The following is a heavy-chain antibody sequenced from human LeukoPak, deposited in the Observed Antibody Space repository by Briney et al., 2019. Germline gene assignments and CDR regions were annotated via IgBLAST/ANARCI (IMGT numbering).Heavy chain of an antibody. Sequence: GGSLRFSCAASGFTFSSDGMHWVRQAPGKGLEWVAVISYDGSNKYYADSVKGRFTISRDNSKNTLYLQMNSLRAEDTAVYSCAKFRSGHSTIWGQRTMVTVSS. CDR2: ISYDGSNK. V-gene: IGHV3-30*18. J-gene: IGHJ3*02. D-gene: IGHD6-13*01. CDR3: AKFRSGHSTI. CDR1: GFTFSSDG.